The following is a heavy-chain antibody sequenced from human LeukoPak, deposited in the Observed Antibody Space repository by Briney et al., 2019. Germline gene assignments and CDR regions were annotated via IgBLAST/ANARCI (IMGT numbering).Heavy chain of an antibody. Sequence: SETLSLTCTVSGGSISSYYWSWIRQPPGKGLEWIGYIYYSGSTNYNPSLKSRVTISVDTSKNQFSLKLSSVTAADTAVYYCARYYGDYEYYFDYWGQGTLVTVSS. D-gene: IGHD4-17*01. J-gene: IGHJ4*02. V-gene: IGHV4-59*01. CDR3: ARYYGDYEYYFDY. CDR1: GGSISSYY. CDR2: IYYSGST.